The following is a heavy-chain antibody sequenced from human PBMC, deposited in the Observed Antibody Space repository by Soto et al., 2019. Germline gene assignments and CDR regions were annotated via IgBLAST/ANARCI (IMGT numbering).Heavy chain of an antibody. CDR2: IIPIFGTA. Sequence: AASVKVSCKASGGTFSSYAISWVRQAPGQGLEWMGGIIPIFGTANYAQKFQGRVTITADESTSTAYMELSSLRSEDTAVYYCARGPAVAGYYYYGMDVWGQGTTVTVSS. J-gene: IGHJ6*02. CDR3: ARGPAVAGYYYYGMDV. CDR1: GGTFSSYA. D-gene: IGHD6-19*01. V-gene: IGHV1-69*13.